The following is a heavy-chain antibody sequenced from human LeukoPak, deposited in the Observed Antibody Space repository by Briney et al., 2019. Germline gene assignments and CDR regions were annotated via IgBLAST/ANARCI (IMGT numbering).Heavy chain of an antibody. J-gene: IGHJ4*02. CDR2: IYAAGNT. CDR3: AKDPAYYDSSGYYSYYFDY. Sequence: GGSLRLSCAASGFTVSSNYVSWVRQGPGKGLEWVSVIYAAGNTYYADSVKGRFTISRDNSKNTLYLQMNSLRAEDTAVYYCAKDPAYYDSSGYYSYYFDYWGQGTLVTVSS. CDR1: GFTVSSNY. V-gene: IGHV3-66*01. D-gene: IGHD3-22*01.